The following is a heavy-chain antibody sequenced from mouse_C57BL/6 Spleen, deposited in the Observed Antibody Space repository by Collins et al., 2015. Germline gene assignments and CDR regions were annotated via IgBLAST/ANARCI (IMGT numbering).Heavy chain of an antibody. Sequence: QVQLQQSGAELMKPGASVKISCKATGYTFSSFWIEWVRQRTGHGLEWIGEILPGSGSTKYNEKFKAKATFTADTSSNTAYMQLSSLTSEDSAVYYCARSGYGYDAMDYWGQGTSVTVSS. J-gene: IGHJ4*01. CDR1: GYTFSSFW. V-gene: IGHV1-9*01. CDR3: ARSGYGYDAMDY. CDR2: ILPGSGST. D-gene: IGHD1-1*02.